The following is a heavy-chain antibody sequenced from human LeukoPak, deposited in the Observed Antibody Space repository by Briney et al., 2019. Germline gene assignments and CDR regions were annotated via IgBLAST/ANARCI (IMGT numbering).Heavy chain of an antibody. CDR3: ATIPMVRESRSWFDP. D-gene: IGHD3-10*01. V-gene: IGHV3-21*01. CDR1: GFTFSSYS. Sequence: GGSLRLSCAASGFTFSSYSMNWVRQAPGKGLEWVSSISSSSSYIYYADSVKGRFTISRDNAKNSLYLQMNSLRAEDTAVYYCATIPMVRESRSWFDPWGQGTLVTVSS. CDR2: ISSSSSYI. J-gene: IGHJ5*02.